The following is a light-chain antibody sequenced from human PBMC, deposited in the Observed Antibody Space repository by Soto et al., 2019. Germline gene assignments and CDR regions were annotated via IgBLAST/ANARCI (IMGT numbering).Light chain of an antibody. V-gene: IGLV2-14*03. Sequence: SALTQPASVSGSPGQAITISCSGTSSDVGAFNYVSWYQQHPGKAPKLMIYDVSNRPSGVSNRFSGSKSGNTASLTISGLRAEDEADYYCNSYTSNNTYVFGTGTKLTVL. CDR3: NSYTSNNTYV. CDR2: DVS. CDR1: SSDVGAFNY. J-gene: IGLJ1*01.